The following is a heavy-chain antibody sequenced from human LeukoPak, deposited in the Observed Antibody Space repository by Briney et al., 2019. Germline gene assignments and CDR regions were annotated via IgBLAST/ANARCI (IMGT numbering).Heavy chain of an antibody. CDR3: ARAAGDSYGYRYYFDY. V-gene: IGHV1-46*01. CDR1: GGTFSSYA. Sequence: GASVKVSCKASGGTFSSYAISWVRQAPGQGLEWMGLINPNGGSASYAQKFQGRVTTTRDTSTSTVYMELSSLGSEDTAVYYCARAAGDSYGYRYYFDYWGQGTLVAVSS. J-gene: IGHJ4*02. CDR2: INPNGGSA. D-gene: IGHD5-18*01.